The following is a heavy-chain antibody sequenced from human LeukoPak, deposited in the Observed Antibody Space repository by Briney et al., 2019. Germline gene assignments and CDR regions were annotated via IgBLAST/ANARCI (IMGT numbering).Heavy chain of an antibody. CDR2: ISSCSSYI. CDR1: GFTFSSYS. D-gene: IGHD6-19*01. Sequence: PGGSLRLSCAASGFTFSSYSMNWVRQAPGKGLEWVSSISSCSSYIYYADSVKGRFTISRDNAKNSLYLQMNSLRAEDTAVYYCARDLRSSGWYYFDYWGQGTLVTVSS. V-gene: IGHV3-21*01. CDR3: ARDLRSSGWYYFDY. J-gene: IGHJ4*02.